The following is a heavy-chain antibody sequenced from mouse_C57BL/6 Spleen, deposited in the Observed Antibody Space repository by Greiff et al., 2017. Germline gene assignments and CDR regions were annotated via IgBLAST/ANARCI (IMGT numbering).Heavy chain of an antibody. J-gene: IGHJ4*01. V-gene: IGHV5-17*01. Sequence: EVQRVESGGGLVKPGGSLKLSCAASGFTFSDYGMHWVRQAPEKGLGWVAYISSGSSTIYYADTVKGRFTISRDNAKNTLFLQMTSLRSEDTAMYYCARRLGRDAMDYWGQGTSVTVSS. CDR3: ARRLGRDAMDY. CDR1: GFTFSDYG. D-gene: IGHD4-1*01. CDR2: ISSGSSTI.